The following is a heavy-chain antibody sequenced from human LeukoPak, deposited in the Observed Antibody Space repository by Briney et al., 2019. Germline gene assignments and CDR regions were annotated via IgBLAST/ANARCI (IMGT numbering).Heavy chain of an antibody. J-gene: IGHJ4*02. D-gene: IGHD3-22*01. CDR3: ATQLRDYYDSSGYYYSFGLDY. V-gene: IGHV4-59*01. CDR1: VGSLSSSY. CDR2: VYYSGST. Sequence: PSETLSLTCTVSVGSLSSSYGGWIRQPPGKGLEWVGYVYYSGSTNYNPSLKSRVTISVDTSKNQFSLKLSSVTAADTAVYYCATQLRDYYDSSGYYYSFGLDYWGQGTLVTVSS.